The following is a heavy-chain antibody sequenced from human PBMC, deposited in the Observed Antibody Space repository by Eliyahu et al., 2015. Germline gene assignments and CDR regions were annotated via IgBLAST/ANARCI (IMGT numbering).Heavy chain of an antibody. Sequence: EVQLVESGGGLVQPGGSLRLSCXASGFPXXXXWMXXVRQAPGKGLEWVANIKQDGSEKYYVDSVKGRFTISRDNAKNSLYLQMNSLRAEDTAVYYCARDQKGTDFWSGYYKGPLDYWGQGTLVTVSS. CDR2: IKQDGSEK. V-gene: IGHV3-7*03. D-gene: IGHD3-3*01. J-gene: IGHJ4*02. CDR3: ARDQKGTDFWSGYYKGPLDY. CDR1: GFPXXXXW.